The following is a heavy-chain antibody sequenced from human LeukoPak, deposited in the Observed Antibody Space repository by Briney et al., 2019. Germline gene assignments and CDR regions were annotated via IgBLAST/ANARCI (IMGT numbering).Heavy chain of an antibody. CDR1: GFTFSSYA. CDR2: ISYDGSNK. J-gene: IGHJ4*02. CDR3: VSDWIAVADCFDY. D-gene: IGHD6-19*01. V-gene: IGHV3-30-3*01. Sequence: PGGSLRLSCAASGFTFSSYAMHWVRQAPGKGPEWVAVISYDGSNKYYADSVKGRFTISRDNSKNTLYLQMNSLRAEDTAVYYCVSDWIAVADCFDYWGQGTLVTVSS.